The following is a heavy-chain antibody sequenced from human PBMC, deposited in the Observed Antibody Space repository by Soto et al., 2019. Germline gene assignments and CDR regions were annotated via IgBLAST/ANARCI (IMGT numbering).Heavy chain of an antibody. CDR1: GFTFSNYA. CDR2: IGNSFSDGNT. Sequence: GGSLRLSCAASGFTFSNYAMDWVRQAPGKGLEWVSAIGNSFSDGNTRYADSVKGRFTISRDNDKNTVFLEMNSLRAEDTAVYYCAKVFSPEGGNYFDHWGQGTLVTVSS. V-gene: IGHV3-23*01. J-gene: IGHJ4*02. CDR3: AKVFSPEGGNYFDH.